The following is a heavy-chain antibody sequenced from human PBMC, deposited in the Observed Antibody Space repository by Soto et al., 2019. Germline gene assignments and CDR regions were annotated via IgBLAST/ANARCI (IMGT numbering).Heavy chain of an antibody. V-gene: IGHV4-39*01. J-gene: IGHJ6*02. Sequence: SETRSLTCTVTGGSISSSSYYGGWIRQPPGKGLEWIGSIYYSGSTYYNPSLKSRVTISVDTSKNQFSLKLSSVTAADTAVYYCARDFGVVTNNYYYGMDVWGQGTTVTVSS. CDR2: IYYSGST. D-gene: IGHD3-3*01. CDR1: GGSISSSSYY. CDR3: ARDFGVVTNNYYYGMDV.